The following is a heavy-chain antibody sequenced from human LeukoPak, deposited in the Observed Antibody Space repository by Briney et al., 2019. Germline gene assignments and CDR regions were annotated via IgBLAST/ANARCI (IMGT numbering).Heavy chain of an antibody. Sequence: PGGSLRLSCAASGFTFSSYGMHWVRQAPGKGLEWVSLIYSGGSTYYADSVKGRFTISRDNSKNTLYLQMNSLRAEDTAVYYCAKDWEYWYFDLWGRGTLVTVSS. D-gene: IGHD1-26*01. CDR2: IYSGGST. CDR3: AKDWEYWYFDL. J-gene: IGHJ2*01. V-gene: IGHV3-NL1*01. CDR1: GFTFSSYG.